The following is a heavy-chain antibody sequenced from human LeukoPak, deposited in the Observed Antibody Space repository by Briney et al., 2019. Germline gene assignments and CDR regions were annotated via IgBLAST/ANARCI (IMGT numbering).Heavy chain of an antibody. Sequence: ASVKVSCKASGYTFISYYLHWVRQAPGQGLEYMGWINPNSGGTNYAQKFQGRVTMTRDTSISTAYMEMSRLRSDDTAVYYCARGNDYDFWSGYPDWGQGTLVTVSS. D-gene: IGHD3-3*01. J-gene: IGHJ4*02. CDR2: INPNSGGT. CDR1: GYTFISYY. CDR3: ARGNDYDFWSGYPD. V-gene: IGHV1-2*02.